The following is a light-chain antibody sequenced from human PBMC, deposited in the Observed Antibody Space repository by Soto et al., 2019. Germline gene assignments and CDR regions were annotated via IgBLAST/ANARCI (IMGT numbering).Light chain of an antibody. CDR2: DAS. CDR1: QSVGST. Sequence: EIVLTQSPATLSVSPRESTTLSCRASQSVGSTLAWYQLKPGQSPRLLIYDASTRATGIPHRFSGAGSVTEFTLTISRLQSEDFAVYYCHQYYNRPHAFGQGTKVDIK. V-gene: IGKV3D-15*01. J-gene: IGKJ1*01. CDR3: HQYYNRPHA.